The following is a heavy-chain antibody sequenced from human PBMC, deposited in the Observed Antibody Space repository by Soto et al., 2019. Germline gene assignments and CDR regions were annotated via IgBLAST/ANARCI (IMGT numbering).Heavy chain of an antibody. V-gene: IGHV3-7*01. J-gene: IGHJ6*03. CDR3: AIFDYYHNSMDV. CDR2: IKQDGSEK. Sequence: GGSLRLSCAASGCTFSSYWMSWVRQAPGKGLEWVANIKQDGSEKYYVDSVKGRFTISRDNAKNSLYLQMNSLRAEDTAVYYCAIFDYYHNSMDVWGKGTTVTVSS. CDR1: GCTFSSYW.